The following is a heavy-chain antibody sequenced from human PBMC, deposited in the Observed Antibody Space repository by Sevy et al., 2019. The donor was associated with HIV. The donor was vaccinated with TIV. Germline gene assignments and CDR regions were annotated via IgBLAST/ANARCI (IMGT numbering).Heavy chain of an antibody. CDR1: GFTFSDYY. Sequence: GGSLRLSCAASGFTFSDYYMSWIRQAPGKGLEWISYISSAGSTIHYADSVKGRSTISRDNAKNSLYLQMNSLRAEDTAVYYCARDRFGATTSLDYWGQGTLVTVSS. V-gene: IGHV3-11*01. D-gene: IGHD1-26*01. CDR3: ARDRFGATTSLDY. J-gene: IGHJ4*02. CDR2: ISSAGSTI.